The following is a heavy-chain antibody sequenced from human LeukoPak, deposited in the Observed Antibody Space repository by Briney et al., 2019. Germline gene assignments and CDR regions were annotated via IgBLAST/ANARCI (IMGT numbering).Heavy chain of an antibody. Sequence: GGSLRLSCAASGFTFSSYSMNWVRQAPGRGLEWVSYISSSSSTIYYADSVKGRFTISRDNAKNSLYLQMNSLRAEDTAVYYCAKGGKEQQLVVQHWGQGTLVTVSS. CDR2: ISSSSSTI. CDR3: AKGGKEQQLVVQH. V-gene: IGHV3-48*01. J-gene: IGHJ1*01. D-gene: IGHD6-13*01. CDR1: GFTFSSYS.